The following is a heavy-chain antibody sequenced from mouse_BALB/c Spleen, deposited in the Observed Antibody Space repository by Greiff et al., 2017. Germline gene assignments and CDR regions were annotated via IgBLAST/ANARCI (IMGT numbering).Heavy chain of an antibody. V-gene: IGHV5-9*03. D-gene: IGHD3-2*01. CDR2: ISSGGGNT. Sequence: EVKLVESGGGLVKPGGSLKLSCAASGFTFSSYTMPWVRQTPEKRLEWVATISSGGGNTYYPDSVKGRFTISRDNAKNNLYLQMSSLRSEDTALYYSAIDSSGYGYYCDYWGQGTTLTVSS. CDR3: AIDSSGYGYYCDY. J-gene: IGHJ2*01. CDR1: GFTFSSYT.